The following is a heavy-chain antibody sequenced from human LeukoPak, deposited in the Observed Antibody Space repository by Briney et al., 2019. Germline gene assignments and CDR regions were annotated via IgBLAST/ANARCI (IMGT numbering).Heavy chain of an antibody. J-gene: IGHJ4*02. D-gene: IGHD5-18*01. CDR3: ARDQGVGLGTAMESYYFDY. CDR2: IIPIFGTA. Sequence: SVKVSCKASGYTFGNYGITWVRQAPGQGLEWMGGIIPIFGTANYAQKFQGRVTITADKSTSTAYMELSSLRSEDTAVYYCARDQGVGLGTAMESYYFDYWGQGTLVTVSS. V-gene: IGHV1-69*06. CDR1: GYTFGNYG.